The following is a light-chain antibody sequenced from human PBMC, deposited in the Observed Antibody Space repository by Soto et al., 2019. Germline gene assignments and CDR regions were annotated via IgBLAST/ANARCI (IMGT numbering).Light chain of an antibody. CDR3: QQSNSTPPYT. Sequence: DIQMTQSPSSLSASVGDRVTITCRASQSISSYLNWYQQKPGKAPKLLIYAASSLQSGVPSRFSGGGSGTDFTLTISSLQPEDFATYYCQQSNSTPPYTFGQGTKLEIK. CDR2: AAS. J-gene: IGKJ2*01. V-gene: IGKV1-39*01. CDR1: QSISSY.